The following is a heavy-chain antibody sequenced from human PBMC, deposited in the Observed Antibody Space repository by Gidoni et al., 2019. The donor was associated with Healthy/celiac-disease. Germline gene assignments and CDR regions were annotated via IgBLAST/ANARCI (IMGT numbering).Heavy chain of an antibody. V-gene: IGHV3-15*01. CDR1: GFTFSNAW. CDR2: IKSKTDGGTT. J-gene: IGHJ4*02. Sequence: EVQLVESGGGLVKPGGSLRLSCSASGFTFSNAWMSWVRQAPGKGLEWVGRIKSKTDGGTTDYAAPVKGRFTISRDDSKNTLYLQMNSLKTEDTAVYYCTTGAWIQLWPLLCYWGQGTLVTVSS. CDR3: TTGAWIQLWPLLCY. D-gene: IGHD5-18*01.